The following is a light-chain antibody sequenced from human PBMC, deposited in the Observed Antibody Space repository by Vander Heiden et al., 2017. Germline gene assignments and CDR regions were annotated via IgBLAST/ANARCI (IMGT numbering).Light chain of an antibody. J-gene: IGLJ3*02. Sequence: QLVLTHSPPAPAPLGPSVNLPGTMSSGHSRYAMAWHQRQPEKGHRYLMKLNSDGSHTQGDGVPVRFSGSSSGAGRCLTITILQSEDEADYYCQTWATGIRVFGGGTKLTVL. CDR3: QTWATGIRV. CDR1: SGHSRYA. CDR2: LNSDGSH. V-gene: IGLV4-69*01.